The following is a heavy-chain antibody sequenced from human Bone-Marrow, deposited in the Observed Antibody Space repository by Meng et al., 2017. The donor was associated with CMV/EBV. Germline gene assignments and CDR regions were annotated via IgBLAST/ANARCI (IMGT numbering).Heavy chain of an antibody. CDR2: INPNSGGT. V-gene: IGHV1-2*02. CDR1: GYTFTGYY. Sequence: ASVKVSCKASGYTFTGYYMHWVRQAPGQGLEWMGWINPNSGGTNYAQKFQGRVTMTRDTSISKAYMELGRLRSDDTAVYYCARDGGGSGTKYYYYYGMDVWGQGTTLTVPS. D-gene: IGHD3-10*01. J-gene: IGHJ6*02. CDR3: ARDGGGSGTKYYYYYGMDV.